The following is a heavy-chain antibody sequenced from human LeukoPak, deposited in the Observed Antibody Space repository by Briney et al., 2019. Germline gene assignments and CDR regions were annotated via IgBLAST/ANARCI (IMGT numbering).Heavy chain of an antibody. Sequence: IPSETLSLTCTVSDASMSSHYWIWVRQPPGRGLEWIGYVFSTGDTTYSPSLKSRVTISVDMSENQFSLKLNSVTAADTAVYYCATIKRGNIYGYFDFWGQGILVTVSS. D-gene: IGHD5-18*01. CDR2: VFSTGDT. J-gene: IGHJ4*02. V-gene: IGHV4-59*11. CDR1: DASMSSHY. CDR3: ATIKRGNIYGYFDF.